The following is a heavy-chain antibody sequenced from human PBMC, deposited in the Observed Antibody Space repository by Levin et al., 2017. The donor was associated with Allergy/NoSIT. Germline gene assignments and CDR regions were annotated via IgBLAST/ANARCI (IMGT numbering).Heavy chain of an antibody. CDR1: GFTFSTYS. V-gene: IGHV3-48*01. CDR3: ARPDMVRGITGPERAGR. J-gene: IGHJ4*02. CDR2: IHSSSSTI. D-gene: IGHD3-10*01. Sequence: GGSLRLSCAASGFTFSTYSMNWVRQAPGKGLEWVSYIHSSSSTIYYADSVKGRFTISRDNAKNSLYLQMNSLRAEDTAVYYCARPDMVRGITGPERAGRWGQGTLVTVSS.